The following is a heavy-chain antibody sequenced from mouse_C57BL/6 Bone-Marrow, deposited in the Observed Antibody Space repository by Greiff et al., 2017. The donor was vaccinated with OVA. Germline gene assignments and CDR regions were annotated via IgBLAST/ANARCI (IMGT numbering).Heavy chain of an antibody. CDR3: AKGWMTRVDD. CDR2: FYPGRGSL. CDR1: GYTFTEYT. V-gene: IGHV1-62-2*01. J-gene: IGHJ2*01. D-gene: IGHD1-1*02. Sequence: VQLQQSGAELVKPGASVQLSCKASGYTFTEYTLHWVKPRSGPGLAWFGWFYPGRGSLKYNEKFQDKATLTADKSSSTVYMEVRRVTSEDSAGDVWAKGWMTRVDDWGQGTTRTDAS.